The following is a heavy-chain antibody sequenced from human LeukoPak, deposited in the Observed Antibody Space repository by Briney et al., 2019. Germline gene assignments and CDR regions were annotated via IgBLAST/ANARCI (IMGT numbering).Heavy chain of an antibody. CDR2: INPNSGGT. V-gene: IGHV1-2*02. CDR1: GYTFTGYY. D-gene: IGHD3/OR15-3a*01. CDR3: ARGSAWTDHGARGRPIYYYYYMDV. J-gene: IGHJ6*03. Sequence: GASVKVSCKASGYTFTGYYMHWVRQAPGQGLEWIGWINPNSGGTNYAQKFQGRVTMTRDTSTSTAYMELRSLRSDDTAVYYCARGSAWTDHGARGRPIYYYYYMDVWGKGTTVTVSS.